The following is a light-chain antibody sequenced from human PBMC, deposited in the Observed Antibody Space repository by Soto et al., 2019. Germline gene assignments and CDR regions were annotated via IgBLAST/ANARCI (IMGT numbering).Light chain of an antibody. CDR1: QSVSSSY. CDR2: GAS. Sequence: EIVLTQSPGTLSLSPGERATLSCRVSQSVSSSYLAWYQQKPGQAPRLLTYGASSRATGIPDRFSDSGSGTDFTLTISRLEPEDFAVYYYQQYGSSPWTFGQGTKVEIK. CDR3: QQYGSSPWT. V-gene: IGKV3-20*01. J-gene: IGKJ1*01.